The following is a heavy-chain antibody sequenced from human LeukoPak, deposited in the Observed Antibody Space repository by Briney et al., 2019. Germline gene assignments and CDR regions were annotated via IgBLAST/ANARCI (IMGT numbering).Heavy chain of an antibody. J-gene: IGHJ6*03. Sequence: GGSLRLSCAASGFTFSNAWMSWVRQAPGRGLEWVANIKQDGSEKYYVDSVKGRFTISRDNAKNSLYLQMNSLRAEDTAVYYCARDHRIHYYYYMDVWGKGTTVTVSS. D-gene: IGHD3-3*02. CDR3: ARDHRIHYYYYMDV. CDR2: IKQDGSEK. CDR1: GFTFSNAW. V-gene: IGHV3-7*01.